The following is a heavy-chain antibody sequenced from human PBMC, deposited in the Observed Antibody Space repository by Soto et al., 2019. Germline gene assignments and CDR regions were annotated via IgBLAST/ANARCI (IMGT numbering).Heavy chain of an antibody. Sequence: PSETLSLTCTVSGGSVSSGSYYWGWIRQPPGKGLEWIGYIYYSGSTNYNPSLKSRVTISVDTSKNQFSLKLSSVTAADTAVYYCARDHLWFGEFAFDIWGQGTMVTVSS. D-gene: IGHD3-10*01. CDR1: GGSVSSGSYY. J-gene: IGHJ3*02. V-gene: IGHV4-61*01. CDR3: ARDHLWFGEFAFDI. CDR2: IYYSGST.